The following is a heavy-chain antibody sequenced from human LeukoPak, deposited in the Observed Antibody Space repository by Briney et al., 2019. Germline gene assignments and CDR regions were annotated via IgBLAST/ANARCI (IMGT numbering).Heavy chain of an antibody. V-gene: IGHV4-59*01. CDR2: IYYSGST. D-gene: IGHD6-19*01. CDR1: GGSISSYY. J-gene: IGHJ4*02. Sequence: SETLSLTCTVSGGSISSYYWSWLRQPPGKGLEWIGYIYYSGSTNYNPSLKSRVTISVDTSKNQFSLKLSSVTAADTAVYYCARDPYSGWFDYWGQGTLVTVSS. CDR3: ARDPYSGWFDY.